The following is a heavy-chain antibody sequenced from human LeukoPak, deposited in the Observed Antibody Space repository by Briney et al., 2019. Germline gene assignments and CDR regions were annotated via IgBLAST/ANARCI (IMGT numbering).Heavy chain of an antibody. CDR1: GFTFTSYW. Sequence: GGSLRLSCAASGFTFTSYWMHWVRQAPGKGLEWVANIKQDGSEKYYVDSVKGRFTISRDNAKNSLYLQMNSLRAEDTAVYYCARGTIAAAGYYYFDYWGQGTQVTVSS. D-gene: IGHD6-13*01. J-gene: IGHJ4*02. CDR2: IKQDGSEK. CDR3: ARGTIAAAGYYYFDY. V-gene: IGHV3-7*04.